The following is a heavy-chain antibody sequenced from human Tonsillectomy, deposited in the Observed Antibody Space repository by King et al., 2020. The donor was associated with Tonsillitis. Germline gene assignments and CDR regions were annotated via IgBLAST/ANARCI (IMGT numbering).Heavy chain of an antibody. D-gene: IGHD6-19*01. CDR3: ARDTRGVADN. CDR2: ISYDGSNK. V-gene: IGHV3-33*05. J-gene: IGHJ4*02. CDR1: GLTFSSYG. Sequence: VQLVESGGGVVQPGRSLRLSCAASGLTFSSYGMHWVRQAPGKGLEWVAVISYDGSNKYYADSVKGRFTISRDNSKNTLYLQMNSLRAEDTAVYYCARDTRGVADNWGQGTLVTVSS.